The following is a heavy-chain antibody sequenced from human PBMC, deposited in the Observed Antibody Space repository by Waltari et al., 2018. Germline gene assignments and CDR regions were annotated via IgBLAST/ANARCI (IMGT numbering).Heavy chain of an antibody. Sequence: QLQLQESGPRLVRPSETLSRICRVSCVSITRHSIYWAWLRQSPGQGLEWIGTVSYSGTTYISPSLKSRVSVSRDTSKNQVSLILGSVTAADMAVYYCATYIGASVGTAAFDVWGQGTMVTVSS. J-gene: IGHJ3*01. CDR3: ATYIGASVGTAAFDV. V-gene: IGHV4-39*01. D-gene: IGHD5-12*01. CDR2: VSYSGTT. CDR1: CVSITRHSIY.